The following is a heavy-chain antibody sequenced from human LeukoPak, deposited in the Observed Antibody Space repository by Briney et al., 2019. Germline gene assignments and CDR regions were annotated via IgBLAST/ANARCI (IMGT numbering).Heavy chain of an antibody. V-gene: IGHV1-69*04. Sequence: VASVKVSCMASGDIFKKYGIFWVRQAPGQGLECMGRIIPVLGITNNAQSFQGRVTITADKATSTAYLELSRLTSEDTAVYYCVRGGWDGYNLDYWGQGTLVIVSS. CDR1: GDIFKKYG. J-gene: IGHJ4*02. CDR3: VRGGWDGYNLDY. CDR2: IIPVLGIT. D-gene: IGHD5-24*01.